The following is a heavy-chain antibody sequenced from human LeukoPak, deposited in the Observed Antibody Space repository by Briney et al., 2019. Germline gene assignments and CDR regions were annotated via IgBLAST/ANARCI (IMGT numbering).Heavy chain of an antibody. Sequence: GGSLRLSCAASGFTFSTYSMDWVRQTPGKGLEWISYISHDGSTAYYADSVKGRFTISRDNAKNSLYLQMNSLRAEDTAVYYCARTPGYCSGGNCYRYFRNWGQGTLVTVSS. J-gene: IGHJ1*01. D-gene: IGHD2-15*01. CDR3: ARTPGYCSGGNCYRYFRN. V-gene: IGHV3-48*01. CDR2: ISHDGSTA. CDR1: GFTFSTYS.